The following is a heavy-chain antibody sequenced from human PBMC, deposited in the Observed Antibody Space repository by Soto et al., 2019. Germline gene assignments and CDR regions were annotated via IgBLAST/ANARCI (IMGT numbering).Heavy chain of an antibody. CDR3: ARDGAVAGNINFDY. D-gene: IGHD6-19*01. J-gene: IGHJ4*02. V-gene: IGHV1-3*01. CDR1: GYTFTSYA. CDR2: INGGNGNT. Sequence: ASVKVSCKASGYTFTSYAMHWVRQAPGQRPEWMGWINGGNGNTKYSQKLQGRVTITRDTSASTGYMELSSLRSEDTAVYYCARDGAVAGNINFDYWGRGTLVTVSS.